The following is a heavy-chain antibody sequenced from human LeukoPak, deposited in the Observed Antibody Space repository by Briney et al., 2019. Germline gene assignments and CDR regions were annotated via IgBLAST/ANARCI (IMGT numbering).Heavy chain of an antibody. CDR1: AVTLTTTSYY. CDR2: FYTGST. D-gene: IGHD3-16*01. J-gene: IGHJ3*02. CDR3: ASLGAFDI. Sequence: PSETLSLTCTLSAVTLTTTSYYWDWIRQPAGKGLEWIGRFYTGSTTYNPSLKSRITISVDTSKNQFSLKLSSVTAADTAVYYCASLGAFDIWGQGTMVTVSS. V-gene: IGHV4-61*02.